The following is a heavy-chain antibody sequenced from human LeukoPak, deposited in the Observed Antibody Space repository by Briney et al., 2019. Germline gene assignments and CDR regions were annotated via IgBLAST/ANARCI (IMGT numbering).Heavy chain of an antibody. CDR3: ARGLSRYSSSWYKKSPFDY. CDR1: GYSISSGYY. J-gene: IGHJ4*02. V-gene: IGHV4-38-2*01. CDR2: IYHSGST. Sequence: SETLSLTCAVSGYSISSGYYWGWIRQPPGKGLEWIGSIYHSGSTYYNPSLKSRVTISVDTSKNQFSLKLSSVTAADTAVYYCARGLSRYSSSWYKKSPFDYWGQGTLVTLSS. D-gene: IGHD6-13*01.